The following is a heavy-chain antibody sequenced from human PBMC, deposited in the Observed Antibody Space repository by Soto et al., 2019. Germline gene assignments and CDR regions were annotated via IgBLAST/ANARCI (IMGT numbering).Heavy chain of an antibody. Sequence: SETLSLTCTVSGGSISSSSYYWGWIRQPPGKGLEWIGSIYYSGSTYYNPSLKSRVTISVDTSKNQFSLKLSSVTAADTAVYYCARLSYYYDSSGHGSGWFDPWGQGTLVTVS. CDR2: IYYSGST. J-gene: IGHJ5*02. CDR3: ARLSYYYDSSGHGSGWFDP. CDR1: GGSISSSSYY. D-gene: IGHD3-22*01. V-gene: IGHV4-39*01.